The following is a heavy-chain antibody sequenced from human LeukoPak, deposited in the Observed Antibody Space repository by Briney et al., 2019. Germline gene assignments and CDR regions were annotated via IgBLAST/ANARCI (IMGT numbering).Heavy chain of an antibody. CDR1: GFTFSSYA. Sequence: PGGSLRLSCAASGFTFSSYAMHWVRQAPGKGLEWVAVISYDGSNKYYADSVKGRFTISRDNSKNTLYLQMNSLRAEDTAVYYCARPQSSGYVAFDIWGQGTMVTVSS. CDR3: ARPQSSGYVAFDI. V-gene: IGHV3-30*04. J-gene: IGHJ3*02. CDR2: ISYDGSNK. D-gene: IGHD3-22*01.